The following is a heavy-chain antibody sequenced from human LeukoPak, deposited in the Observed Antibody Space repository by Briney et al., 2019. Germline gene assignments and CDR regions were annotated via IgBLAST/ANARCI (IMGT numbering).Heavy chain of an antibody. V-gene: IGHV3-7*01. CDR1: GFTFSTYW. Sequence: GGSLRLSCAASGFTFSTYWMSWVRQAPGKGLEWVASIKHDGSEKYYVDSVRGRFTISRDNTKNLLYLQMSSLRAEDTAVYYCATDRGWRTSGYYLYYFEYWGQGTLVTFSS. CDR2: IKHDGSEK. CDR3: ATDRGWRTSGYYLYYFEY. D-gene: IGHD3-22*01. J-gene: IGHJ4*02.